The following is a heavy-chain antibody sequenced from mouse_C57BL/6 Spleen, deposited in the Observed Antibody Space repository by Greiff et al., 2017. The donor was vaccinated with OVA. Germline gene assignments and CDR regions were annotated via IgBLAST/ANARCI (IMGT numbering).Heavy chain of an antibody. CDR2: INPSTGGT. V-gene: IGHV1-42*01. CDR1: GYSFTGYY. Sequence: EVQIQQYGSELVKPGASVKISCKASGYSFTGYYMNWVKQSPEKSLEWIGEINPSTGGTTYNQKFKAKATLTVDKSSSTAYMQLKSLTSEDSAVYYCARGGSYFDYWGQGTTLTVSS. J-gene: IGHJ2*01. CDR3: ARGGSYFDY.